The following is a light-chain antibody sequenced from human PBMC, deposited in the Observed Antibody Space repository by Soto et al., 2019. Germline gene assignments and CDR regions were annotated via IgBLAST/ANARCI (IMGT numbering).Light chain of an antibody. CDR3: QQYSTYPYA. CDR1: QSTSTW. Sequence: DIPMTQSPSTLSASVGDRVTITCRASQSTSTWLAWYQQRPGKTPKLLISEASKLESGVPSRFSGSGSGTEFTLTIRSLQPDDFATYYCQQYSTYPYAFGQGTKVEIK. V-gene: IGKV1-5*03. J-gene: IGKJ1*01. CDR2: EAS.